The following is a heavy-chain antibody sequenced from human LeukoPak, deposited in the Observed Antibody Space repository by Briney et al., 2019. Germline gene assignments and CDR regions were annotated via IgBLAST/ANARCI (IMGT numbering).Heavy chain of an antibody. CDR3: ARAGNSGWTWDYYYYMDV. CDR2: IYYSGST. D-gene: IGHD6-19*01. Sequence: GSLRLSCAASGFTFSSYAMSWVRQPPGKGLEWIGSIYYSGSTYYNPSLKSRVTISVDTSKNQFSLKLSSVTAADTAVYYCARAGNSGWTWDYYYYMDVWGKGTTVTVSS. V-gene: IGHV4-39*07. CDR1: GFTFSSYA. J-gene: IGHJ6*03.